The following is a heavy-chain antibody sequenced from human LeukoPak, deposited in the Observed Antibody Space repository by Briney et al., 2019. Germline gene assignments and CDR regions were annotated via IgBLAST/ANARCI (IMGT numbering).Heavy chain of an antibody. D-gene: IGHD5-18*01. Sequence: GESLKISCKGSGYSFTSYWIGWVRQMPGKGLEWMGIIYPGDSDTRYSPSFQGQVTISADKSISTAYLQWSSLMASDTAMYYCARSIQLWPTGFDYWGQGTLVTVSS. CDR3: ARSIQLWPTGFDY. CDR2: IYPGDSDT. J-gene: IGHJ4*02. CDR1: GYSFTSYW. V-gene: IGHV5-51*01.